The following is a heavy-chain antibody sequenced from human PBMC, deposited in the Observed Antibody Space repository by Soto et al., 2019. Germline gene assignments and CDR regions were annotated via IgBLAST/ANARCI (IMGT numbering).Heavy chain of an antibody. V-gene: IGHV4-30-2*01. J-gene: IGHJ5*02. Sequence: LSVTCVVFGGCLSSYSWSWNRQPPGKGLECILYIYHSGSTYYNPSLKSRVTISVDRSKNQFFLKLSSVTAADTAVYYCARVPSPWGQGTLVTVS. CDR3: ARVPSP. CDR1: GGCLSSYS. CDR2: IYHSGST.